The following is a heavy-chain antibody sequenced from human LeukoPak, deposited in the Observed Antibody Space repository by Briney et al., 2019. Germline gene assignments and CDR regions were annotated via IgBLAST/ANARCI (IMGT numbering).Heavy chain of an antibody. J-gene: IGHJ4*02. CDR1: GFTFSSYW. V-gene: IGHV3-7*01. D-gene: IGHD2-2*01. CDR3: ARVSGVRQRYFDY. Sequence: GGSLRLSCAASGFTFSSYWMSWVRQAPGKGLEWVANIKQDGSEKYYVDSVKGRFTISRDNAKNSLYLQMNSLRAEDTAVYYCARVSGVRQRYFDYWGQGALVTVSS. CDR2: IKQDGSEK.